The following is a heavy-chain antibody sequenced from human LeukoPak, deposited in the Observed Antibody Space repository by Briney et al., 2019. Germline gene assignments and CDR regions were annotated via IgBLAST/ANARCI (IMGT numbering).Heavy chain of an antibody. V-gene: IGHV1-8*03. D-gene: IGHD1-26*01. J-gene: IGHJ6*03. CDR1: GYTFTSYD. CDR3: ARVVGDFRARLIPTPAIYYMDV. Sequence: GASVKVSCKASGYTFTSYDINWVRQATGQGLEWMGWMNPNSGNTGYAQKFQGRVTITRNTSISTAYMELSSLRSEDTAVYYCARVVGDFRARLIPTPAIYYMDVWGKGTTVTVSS. CDR2: MNPNSGNT.